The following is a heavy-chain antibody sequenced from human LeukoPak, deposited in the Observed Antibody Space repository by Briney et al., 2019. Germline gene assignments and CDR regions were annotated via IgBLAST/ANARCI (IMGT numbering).Heavy chain of an antibody. Sequence: PGRSLRLSCAASGFTFSSYGMHWVRQAPGKGLEWVAVIWYDGSNKYYADSVKGRFAISRDNSKNTLYLQMNSLRAEDTAVYYCAKVPSHYYDSSHFDYWGQGTLVTVSS. CDR2: IWYDGSNK. D-gene: IGHD3-22*01. V-gene: IGHV3-33*06. CDR3: AKVPSHYYDSSHFDY. J-gene: IGHJ4*02. CDR1: GFTFSSYG.